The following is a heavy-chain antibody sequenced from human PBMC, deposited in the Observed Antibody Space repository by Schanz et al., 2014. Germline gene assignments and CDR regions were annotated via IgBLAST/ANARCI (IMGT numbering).Heavy chain of an antibody. J-gene: IGHJ6*02. CDR2: IDRDGGHT. D-gene: IGHD1-26*01. CDR3: AKDSRGSSFDMDV. V-gene: IGHV3-43*02. Sequence: EVQLVESGGGLVEPGGSLRLSCEASGFTFSSYGMHWVRQAPGKGLEWVSLIDRDGGHTYYADSVKGRFTISRDNSKNSLYLQMNSLRTEDTALYYCAKDSRGSSFDMDVWGQGTTVTVSS. CDR1: GFTFSSYG.